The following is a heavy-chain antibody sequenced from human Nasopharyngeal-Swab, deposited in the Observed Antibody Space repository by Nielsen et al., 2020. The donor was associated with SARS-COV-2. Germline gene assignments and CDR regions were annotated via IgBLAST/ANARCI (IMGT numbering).Heavy chain of an antibody. D-gene: IGHD3-22*01. V-gene: IGHV4-4*07. CDR1: GYSISSGYY. J-gene: IGHJ4*02. CDR3: ARGTYYYDSSGPAFDY. Sequence: SETLSLTCAVSGYSISSGYYWGWIRQPAGKGLEWIGRIYTSGSTNYNPSLKSRVTMSVDTSKNQFSLKLSSVTAADTAVYYCARGTYYYDSSGPAFDYWGQGTLVTVSS. CDR2: IYTSGST.